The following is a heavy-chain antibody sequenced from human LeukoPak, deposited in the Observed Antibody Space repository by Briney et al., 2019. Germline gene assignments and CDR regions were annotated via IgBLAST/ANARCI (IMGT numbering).Heavy chain of an antibody. V-gene: IGHV4-59*01. CDR3: ARQWLVHGTFDP. D-gene: IGHD6-19*01. CDR2: IYSSGST. Sequence: PSETLSLTCTVSGGSISSYYWSWMRQPPGKGLEWIGYIYSSGSTNYNPSLKSRVAISVDTSKNQFSLNLTSVTDADTAVYYCARQWLVHGTFDPWGQGTLVTVSS. J-gene: IGHJ5*02. CDR1: GGSISSYY.